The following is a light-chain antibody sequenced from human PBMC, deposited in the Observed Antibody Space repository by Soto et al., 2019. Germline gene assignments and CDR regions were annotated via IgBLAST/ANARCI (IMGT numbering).Light chain of an antibody. Sequence: EIELTQSPGTLSLSPGERATLSCRASQSVSSSSLAWYQQKPGQAPRLLIYGGSSRATGIPDRFSGSGSGTDFTLTISRLEPEDFAVYHCQQYGGSPPTFGQGTKV. CDR3: QQYGGSPPT. CDR2: GGS. J-gene: IGKJ1*01. V-gene: IGKV3-20*01. CDR1: QSVSSSS.